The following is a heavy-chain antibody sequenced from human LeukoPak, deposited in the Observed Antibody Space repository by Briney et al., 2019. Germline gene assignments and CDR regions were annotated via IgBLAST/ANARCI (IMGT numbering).Heavy chain of an antibody. J-gene: IGHJ3*02. V-gene: IGHV4-39*01. CDR3: ARPVAYCGGDCYSGDAFDI. CDR1: GGSISSSSYY. D-gene: IGHD2-21*01. Sequence: PSETLSPTCTVSGGSISSSSYYWGWIRQPPGKGLEWIGSIYYSGSTYYNPSPKSRVTISVDTSKNQFSLKLSSVTAADTAVYYCARPVAYCGGDCYSGDAFDIWGQGTMVTVSS. CDR2: IYYSGST.